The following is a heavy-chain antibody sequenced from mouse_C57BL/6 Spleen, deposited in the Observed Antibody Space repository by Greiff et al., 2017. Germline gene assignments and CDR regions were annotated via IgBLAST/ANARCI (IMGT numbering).Heavy chain of an antibody. D-gene: IGHD3-3*01. Sequence: VQLQQSGPELVKPGASVKISCKASGYTFTDYYMNWVKQSHGKSLEWIGDINPNNGGTSYNQKFKGKATLTVDKSSSTAYMELRSLTSEDSAVYYCARSRGPGYYFDYWAKAPLSQSPQ. CDR3: ARSRGPGYYFDY. V-gene: IGHV1-26*01. J-gene: IGHJ2*01. CDR1: GYTFTDYY. CDR2: INPNNGGT.